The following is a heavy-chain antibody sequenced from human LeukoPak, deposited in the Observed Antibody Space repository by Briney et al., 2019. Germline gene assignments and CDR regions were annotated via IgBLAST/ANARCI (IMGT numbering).Heavy chain of an antibody. Sequence: GGSLRLSCAASGFTFSSYEMNWVRQAPGKGLEWVSDISSIGSTIYYADSVKGRFTISRDNAKNSLFLQMNRLRDEDTAGYYFEKHWSSGNYKTFDYWGQGTLVTVSS. CDR2: ISSIGSTI. V-gene: IGHV3-48*03. CDR3: EKHWSSGNYKTFDY. D-gene: IGHD3-22*01. J-gene: IGHJ4*02. CDR1: GFTFSSYE.